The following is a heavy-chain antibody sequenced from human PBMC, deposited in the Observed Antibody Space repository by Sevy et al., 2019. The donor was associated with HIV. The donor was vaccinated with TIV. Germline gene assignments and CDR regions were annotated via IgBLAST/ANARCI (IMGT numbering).Heavy chain of an antibody. D-gene: IGHD3-10*01. CDR3: VRDQATHYYYAMDV. V-gene: IGHV3-74*03. CDR1: GLSFSSNW. CDR2: ISSDGNSI. Sequence: GESLKISCAASGLSFSSNWMHWVRQVPGKGLLWVARISSDGNSITYAHSVEGRFTISRDNAKDMLYLQMNSLKADDTALYYCVRDQATHYYYAMDVWGQGTMVTVSS. J-gene: IGHJ6*02.